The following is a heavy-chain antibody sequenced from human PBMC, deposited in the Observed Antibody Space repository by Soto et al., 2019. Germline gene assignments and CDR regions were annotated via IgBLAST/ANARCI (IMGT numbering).Heavy chain of an antibody. CDR2: ISYDGSNK. V-gene: IGHV3-30-3*01. Sequence: QVQLVESGGGVVQPGRSLRLSCAASGFTFSSYAMHWVRQAPGKGLEWVAVISYDGSNKYYADSVKGRLTISRDNSKNTLDLQMNSLRAEDTAVYYCARDPLWGTAMVLWYFDLWGRGTVVTVSS. CDR3: ARDPLWGTAMVLWYFDL. CDR1: GFTFSSYA. J-gene: IGHJ2*01. D-gene: IGHD5-18*01.